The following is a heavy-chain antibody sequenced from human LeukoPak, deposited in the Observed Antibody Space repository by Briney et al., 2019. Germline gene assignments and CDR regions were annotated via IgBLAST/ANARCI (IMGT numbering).Heavy chain of an antibody. CDR3: AKSMTTTNVDWFDP. Sequence: PGGSLRLSCAASGYTFSQHAMSWARQSLGKRLEWVSVIIGDGSNTYYADSVKGRFTISRDNSNNMLYLQMNSLRGDCTAVYYCAKSMTTTNVDWFDPWGQGTLVTVSS. CDR2: IIGDGSNT. J-gene: IGHJ5*02. V-gene: IGHV3-23*01. D-gene: IGHD2-8*01. CDR1: GYTFSQHA.